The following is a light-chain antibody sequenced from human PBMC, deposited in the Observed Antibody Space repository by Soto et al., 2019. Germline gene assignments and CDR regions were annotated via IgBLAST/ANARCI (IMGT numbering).Light chain of an antibody. CDR3: CSYAGSYTFVV. CDR1: SSDVGGYNY. V-gene: IGLV2-11*01. CDR2: DVS. J-gene: IGLJ2*01. Sequence: QSALTQPRSVSGSPGQSVTISCTGTSSDVGGYNYVSLYQQHPGKAPKLMIYDVSKRPSGVPDRFSGSKSGNTASLTISGLQAEDEAYYYCCSYAGSYTFVVFGGGTKVTVL.